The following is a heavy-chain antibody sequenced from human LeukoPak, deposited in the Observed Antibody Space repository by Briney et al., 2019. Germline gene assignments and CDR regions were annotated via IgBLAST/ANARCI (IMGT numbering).Heavy chain of an antibody. CDR2: IYHSGST. D-gene: IGHD5-18*01. J-gene: IGHJ4*02. CDR3: ARGYGTFDF. V-gene: IGHV4-4*02. CDR1: SGSINSLNW. Sequence: SGTLSLTCAVSSGSINSLNWWSWVRQPPGKGLEWMGYIYHSGSTYYNPSLKSRVTMSVDRSKNHFSLKLNSVTAADTAVYYCARGYGTFDFWGQGILVTVSS.